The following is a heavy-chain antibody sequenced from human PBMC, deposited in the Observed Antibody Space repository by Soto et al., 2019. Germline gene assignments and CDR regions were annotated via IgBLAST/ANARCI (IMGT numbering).Heavy chain of an antibody. Sequence: QLLESGGGLVQPGGSLRLSCAASGFTFSNYAMSWLHQPPGKGLEWVSAISGSGDRTYYADSVKGRFTISRDNSKNTLSLQMNSLRAEDSAVYYCVKERSGHSYADSWGQGTLVTVSS. D-gene: IGHD5-18*01. CDR1: GFTFSNYA. J-gene: IGHJ4*02. CDR2: ISGSGDRT. CDR3: VKERSGHSYADS. V-gene: IGHV3-23*01.